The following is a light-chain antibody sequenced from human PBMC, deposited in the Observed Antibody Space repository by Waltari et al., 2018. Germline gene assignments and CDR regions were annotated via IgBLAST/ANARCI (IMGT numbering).Light chain of an antibody. CDR3: QSFDNMLSGGVV. CDR1: TSNIGAGHD. Sequence: QSVLTQPPSVSGTPGQRVTISCSGSTSNIGAGHDVHWYQHLPGTAPKLLIYGNNNRPSVVPDRFSGSKSGTSASLAITGLQADDDADYFCQSFDNMLSGGVVFGGGTKLAVL. CDR2: GNN. V-gene: IGLV1-40*01. J-gene: IGLJ2*01.